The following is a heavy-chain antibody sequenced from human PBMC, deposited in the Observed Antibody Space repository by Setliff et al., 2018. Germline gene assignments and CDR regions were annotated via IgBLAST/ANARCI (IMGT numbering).Heavy chain of an antibody. Sequence: ASVKVSCKASGYTFTRYYMHWVRQAPGQGLEWMGIINPSGGTTSYAQKFQGRVTMTRDASTSTVYMELSSLRSEDTAVYYCAREGRAGVPAANYYYYYGMDVWGQGTTVTVS. CDR1: GYTFTRYY. V-gene: IGHV1-46*01. D-gene: IGHD2-2*01. CDR2: INPSGGTT. J-gene: IGHJ6*02. CDR3: AREGRAGVPAANYYYYYGMDV.